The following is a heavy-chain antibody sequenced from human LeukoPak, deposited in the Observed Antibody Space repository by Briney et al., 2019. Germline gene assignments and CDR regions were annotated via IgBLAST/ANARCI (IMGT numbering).Heavy chain of an antibody. CDR1: GYTFTSYD. CDR3: ARGWSNYGDPSIDYYYMDV. D-gene: IGHD4-17*01. V-gene: IGHV1-8*01. CDR2: MNPNSGNT. J-gene: IGHJ6*03. Sequence: GASVKVSCKASGYTFTSYDINWVRQATGQGLEWMGWMNPNSGNTGYAQKFQGRVTMTRDTSISTAYMELSSLRSEDTAVYYCARGWSNYGDPSIDYYYMDVWGKGTTVTVSS.